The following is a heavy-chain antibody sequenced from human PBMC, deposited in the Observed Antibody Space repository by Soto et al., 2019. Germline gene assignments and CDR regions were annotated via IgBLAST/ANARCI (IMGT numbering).Heavy chain of an antibody. D-gene: IGHD3-22*01. CDR3: AAQGDSSGYYYGPTCY. CDR1: GGTFSSYA. CDR2: IIPIFGTA. V-gene: IGHV1-69*13. Sequence: ASVKVSCKASGGTFSSYAISWVRQAPGQGLEWMGGIIPIFGTANYAQKFQGRVTITADESTSTAYMELSSLRSEDTAVYYCAAQGDSSGYYYGPTCYWGQGALVTVSS. J-gene: IGHJ4*02.